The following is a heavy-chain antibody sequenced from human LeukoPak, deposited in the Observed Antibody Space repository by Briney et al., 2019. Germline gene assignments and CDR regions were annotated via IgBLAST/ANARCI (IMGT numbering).Heavy chain of an antibody. CDR2: ISGYNGYT. J-gene: IGHJ4*02. V-gene: IGHV1-18*01. CDR1: GYTFSSYG. D-gene: IGHD3-10*01. Sequence: ASVKVSCKASGYTFSSYGISWVRQAPGQGLGWMGWISGYNGYTNYAQKVQGRVTMTTDTSTSTAYMELRSLRSDDTAVYYCARDFGPQVDYYGSGSYYNLFDYWGQGTLVTVSS. CDR3: ARDFGPQVDYYGSGSYYNLFDY.